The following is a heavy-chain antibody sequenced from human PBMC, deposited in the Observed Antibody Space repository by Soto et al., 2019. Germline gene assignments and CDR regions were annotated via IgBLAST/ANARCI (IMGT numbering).Heavy chain of an antibody. CDR3: ARDLYNGDWITFDY. V-gene: IGHV6-1*01. Sequence: SQTLSLTCAISGDSVSSRSAAWNWIRQSPSRGLEWLGRTYYRSKWYNDYAVSVKSRISIDPDTSKNQFSLQLNSVTPEDMAVYYCARDLYNGDWITFDYWGQGTLVTVSS. CDR2: TYYRSKWYN. CDR1: GDSVSSRSAA. D-gene: IGHD4-17*01. J-gene: IGHJ4*02.